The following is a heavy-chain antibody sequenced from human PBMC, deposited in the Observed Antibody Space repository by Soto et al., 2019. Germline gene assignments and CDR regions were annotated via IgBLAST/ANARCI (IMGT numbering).Heavy chain of an antibody. CDR1: GGSISSYY. CDR2: IYYSGRT. J-gene: IGHJ6*02. D-gene: IGHD2-15*01. V-gene: IGHV4-59*12. Sequence: SSETLSLTCSVSGGSISSYYWGWIRQPPGKGLEWIGYIYYSGRTTYNPSLKSRVTISVDTSKNQSTLKLSTVTAAATAVNYWAIDCCLGGCLRAFPRGMDVWGQRPTGTVSS. CDR3: AIDCCLGGCLRAFPRGMDV.